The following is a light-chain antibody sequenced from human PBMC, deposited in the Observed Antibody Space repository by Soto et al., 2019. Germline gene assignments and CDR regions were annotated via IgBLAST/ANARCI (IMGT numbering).Light chain of an antibody. CDR2: RAS. CDR1: QSVSSSY. CDR3: QHYDSSPIT. J-gene: IGKJ5*01. Sequence: EIVLMQSPGTLSLSPGGRSTLSCTAIQSVSSSYLAWYQQKPGQPPRLLIYRASSRATGIPDRFSGSGSGTDFTLTISRLEPEDFALFYCQHYDSSPITFGQGTRLQIK. V-gene: IGKV3-20*01.